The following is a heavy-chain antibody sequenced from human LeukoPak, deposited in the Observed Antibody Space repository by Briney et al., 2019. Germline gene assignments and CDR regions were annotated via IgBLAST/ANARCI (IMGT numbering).Heavy chain of an antibody. V-gene: IGHV4-34*01. Sequence: SETLSLTCGVDGGSLSGYYWSWIRQSPGTGLEWIGEINHSGVTSYNPSLESRVTISIDTSKNQFSLKLSSVTAADTAVYYCARVLIGYCSSTSCYHQPLYYYYGMDVWGQGTTVTVSS. CDR3: ARVLIGYCSSTSCYHQPLYYYYGMDV. CDR1: GGSLSGYY. D-gene: IGHD2-2*01. CDR2: INHSGVT. J-gene: IGHJ6*02.